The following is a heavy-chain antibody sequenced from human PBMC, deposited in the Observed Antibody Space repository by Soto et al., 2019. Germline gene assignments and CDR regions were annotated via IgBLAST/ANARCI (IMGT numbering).Heavy chain of an antibody. CDR3: ARERVGCGACLDNYYGMDV. D-gene: IGHD2-21*02. V-gene: IGHV3-23*01. J-gene: IGHJ6*02. CDR1: GFTFSSYA. Sequence: PGGSLRLSCAASGFTFSSYAMSWVRQAPGKGLEWVSAISGSGGSTYYADSVKGRFTISRDNSKNTLYLQMNSLRAEDTAVYYCARERVGCGACLDNYYGMDVWGQGTTVTVSS. CDR2: ISGSGGST.